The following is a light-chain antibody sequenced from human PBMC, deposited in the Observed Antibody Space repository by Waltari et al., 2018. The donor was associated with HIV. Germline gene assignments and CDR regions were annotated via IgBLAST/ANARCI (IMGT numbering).Light chain of an antibody. Sequence: ITFTQTPDSLPVSLGSMAAMKSSSSQSISYRSTLNASLAWYHQKPRHPPQLRMFWVSVRGSGVPDRFSGSGSGTDFTLTINGVQAEDVAVYFCQQYYDKPLTFGRGTKVEI. CDR2: WVS. V-gene: IGKV4-1*01. J-gene: IGKJ4*02. CDR3: QQYYDKPLT. CDR1: QSISYRSTLNAS.